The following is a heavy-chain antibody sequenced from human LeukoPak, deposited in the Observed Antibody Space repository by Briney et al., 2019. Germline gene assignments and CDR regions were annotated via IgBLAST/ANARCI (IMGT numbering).Heavy chain of an antibody. J-gene: IGHJ4*02. D-gene: IGHD6-25*01. V-gene: IGHV3-15*01. CDR3: TTRRQDGC. Sequence: KNGGSLRLSCVASGFTFSDAWMSWVRQAPGKGLEWVGRIKSKIDGGTIDYGAPVKGRFTISRDDSRNTLYLQMNSLKTEDTAVYYCTTRRQDGCWGQGTLVTAS. CDR2: IKSKIDGGTI. CDR1: GFTFSDAW.